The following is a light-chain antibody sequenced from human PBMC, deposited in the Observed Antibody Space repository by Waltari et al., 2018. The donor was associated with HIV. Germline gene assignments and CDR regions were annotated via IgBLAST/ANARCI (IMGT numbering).Light chain of an antibody. V-gene: IGLV3-25*03. Sequence: YELTPPPSVSVSPGQTARITCSGNALSAQFGSWYQPKVGQAPVLIIFRSRERSPQVPARFSASESGTRFTLTISGVQAEDEADYFCLSADGRGVRKFFGGGTRLTVL. J-gene: IGLJ2*01. CDR1: ALSAQF. CDR3: LSADGRGVRKF. CDR2: RSR.